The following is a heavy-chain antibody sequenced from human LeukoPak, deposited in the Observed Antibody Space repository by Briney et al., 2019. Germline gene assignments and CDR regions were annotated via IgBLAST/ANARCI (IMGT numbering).Heavy chain of an antibody. CDR3: ARAMDSSGFYPFWY. Sequence: ASVKVSCKTSGYTFTGYDINWVRQATGQGLEWMGWMNPNSGNTGYAQKFQGRVTMTRNTSLSTAYIELSSLRSDDTAMYYCARAMDSSGFYPFWYWGQGTLVTVSS. J-gene: IGHJ4*02. CDR2: MNPNSGNT. D-gene: IGHD3-22*01. V-gene: IGHV1-8*01. CDR1: GYTFTGYD.